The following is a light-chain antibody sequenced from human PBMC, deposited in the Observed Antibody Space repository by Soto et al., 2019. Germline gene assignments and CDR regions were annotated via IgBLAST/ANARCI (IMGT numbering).Light chain of an antibody. V-gene: IGLV2-14*01. CDR2: DVS. J-gene: IGLJ1*01. CDR3: NSYATSNTRQIV. Sequence: QSVLTQPASVSGSPGQSITISCTGTSSDVVGYNYVSWYQQHPGKAPKFMIYDVSNRPSGVSTRFSGSKSGNTASLTISGLQAEDEADYYCNSYATSNTRQIVFGTGTKATV. CDR1: SSDVVGYNY.